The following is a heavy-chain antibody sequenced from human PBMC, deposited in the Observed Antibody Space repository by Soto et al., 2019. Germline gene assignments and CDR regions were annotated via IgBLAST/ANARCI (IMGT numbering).Heavy chain of an antibody. CDR1: GGSFSGYY. CDR2: INHSRST. D-gene: IGHD2-2*02. CDR3: ARCRNGDCSSTSCYMVFYMDV. V-gene: IGHV4-34*01. J-gene: IGHJ6*03. Sequence: SETLSLTCAVYGGSFSGYYWSWILQPPGKGLEWIGEINHSRSTNYNPSLKSRVTISVDTSKNEFSLKLSSVTAADTAVYYCARCRNGDCSSTSCYMVFYMDVWGKGTTVTVSS.